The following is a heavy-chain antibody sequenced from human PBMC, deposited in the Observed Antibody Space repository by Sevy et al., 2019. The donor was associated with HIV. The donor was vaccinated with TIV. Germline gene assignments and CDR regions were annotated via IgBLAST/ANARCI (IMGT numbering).Heavy chain of an antibody. CDR3: ASLPNNYYDISGSSGDDAFDI. D-gene: IGHD3-22*01. Sequence: GESLKISCAAYGFTFSIYGMHWVRQAPGKGLEWVAVIWNDRSNKHYADSVKGRFTISRDKAKNTLYLQMNSLRVEDTAVYYCASLPNNYYDISGSSGDDAFDIWGQGTRVTVSS. J-gene: IGHJ3*02. CDR2: IWNDRSNK. V-gene: IGHV3-33*01. CDR1: GFTFSIYG.